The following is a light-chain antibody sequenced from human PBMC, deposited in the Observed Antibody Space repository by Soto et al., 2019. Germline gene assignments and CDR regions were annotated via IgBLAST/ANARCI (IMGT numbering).Light chain of an antibody. CDR2: GAS. CDR3: QQYGSSPIT. CDR1: QSVSSSY. Sequence: ELVLTQSPGSLSLSPGERATLSCRASQSVSSSYLAWYQQKPGQAPRLLIYGASSRATGIPDRFSGSGSGTDFTLTISRLEPEDFAVYYCQQYGSSPITFGPGTKVDI. J-gene: IGKJ3*01. V-gene: IGKV3-20*01.